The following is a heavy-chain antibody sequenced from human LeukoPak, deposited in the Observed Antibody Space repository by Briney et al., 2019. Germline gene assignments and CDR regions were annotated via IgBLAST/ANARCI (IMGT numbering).Heavy chain of an antibody. CDR3: ARDGDDDYDY. CDR1: GFTFSSYS. V-gene: IGHV3-21*01. J-gene: IGHJ4*02. CDR2: ISSSSSYI. Sequence: PGGSLRLSCAASGFTFSSYSMNWVRQAPGKGLEWVSSISSSSSYIYYADSVKGRFTISRDNAKNSLYLQMNSLRAEHTAVYYCARDGDDDYDYWGQGTLVTVSS. D-gene: IGHD1-1*01.